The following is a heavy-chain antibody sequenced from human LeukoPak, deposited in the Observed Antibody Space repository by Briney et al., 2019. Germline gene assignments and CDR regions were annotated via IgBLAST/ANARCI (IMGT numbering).Heavy chain of an antibody. CDR2: INQDGSKE. Sequence: GGSLRLSCAPSGFTFSNYWMTWVRQAPGKGLEWVAHINQDGSKEYYMDSVKARFTISRDNAKNSLSLQMNSLRAEDTAVYYCVRDGGVSGYDLLDYWGQGTLVTVSS. CDR1: GFTFSNYW. CDR3: VRDGGVSGYDLLDY. V-gene: IGHV3-7*01. J-gene: IGHJ4*02. D-gene: IGHD5-12*01.